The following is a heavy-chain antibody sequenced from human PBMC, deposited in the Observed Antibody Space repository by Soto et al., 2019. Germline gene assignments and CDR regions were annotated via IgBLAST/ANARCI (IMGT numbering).Heavy chain of an antibody. CDR3: AKDRELELFVILYYFDY. Sequence: GGSLRLSCAASGFTFSSYGMHWVRQAPGKGLEWVAVISYDGSNKYYADSVKGRFTISRDNSKNTLYLQMNSLRAEDTAVYYCAKDRELELFVILYYFDYWGQGTLVTVSS. V-gene: IGHV3-30*18. CDR2: ISYDGSNK. J-gene: IGHJ4*02. CDR1: GFTFSSYG. D-gene: IGHD1-7*01.